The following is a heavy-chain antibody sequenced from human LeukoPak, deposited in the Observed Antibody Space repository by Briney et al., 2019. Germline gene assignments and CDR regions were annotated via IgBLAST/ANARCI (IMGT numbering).Heavy chain of an antibody. CDR3: ARVMMGATVTTFHYYCMDV. CDR1: GFTFSNYW. V-gene: IGHV3-7*01. D-gene: IGHD4-11*01. CDR2: IKQDGSDI. J-gene: IGHJ6*03. Sequence: GGSLRLSCAASGFTFSNYWMSWVRQAPGKGLEWVANIKQDGSDIYYVDSVKGRFTISRDNAKNEVYLQMNSLRAEDTAIYYCARVMMGATVTTFHYYCMDVWGVGTTVTVSS.